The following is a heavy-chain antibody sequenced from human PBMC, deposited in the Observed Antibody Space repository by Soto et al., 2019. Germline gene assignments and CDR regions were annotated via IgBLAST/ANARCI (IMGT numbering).Heavy chain of an antibody. CDR2: MNPNSGNT. D-gene: IGHD3-3*01. CDR1: GYTFTSYD. V-gene: IGHV1-8*01. CDR3: ARGRTNYDFWSGYYATLNWFDP. Sequence: QVQLVQSGAEVKKPGASVKVSCKASGYTFTSYDINWVRQATGQGLEWMGWMNPNSGNTGYAQKFQGRVTMTRNTSISTAYMELSSLRSEDTAVYYCARGRTNYDFWSGYYATLNWFDPWGQGTLVTVSS. J-gene: IGHJ5*02.